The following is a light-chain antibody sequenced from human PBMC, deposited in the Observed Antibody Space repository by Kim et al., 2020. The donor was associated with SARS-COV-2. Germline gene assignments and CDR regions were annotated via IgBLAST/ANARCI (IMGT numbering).Light chain of an antibody. CDR1: SLRSYY. CDR3: NSRDSSGNHLV. CDR2: GKD. V-gene: IGLV3-19*01. J-gene: IGLJ3*02. Sequence: SSELTQDPAVSVALGQTVRITCQGDSLRSYYASWYQQKPGQAPVLVIYGKDNLPSGIPDRFSGSSSGNTAPLTITGAQAEDEADYYCNSRDSSGNHLVFGGGTQLTVL.